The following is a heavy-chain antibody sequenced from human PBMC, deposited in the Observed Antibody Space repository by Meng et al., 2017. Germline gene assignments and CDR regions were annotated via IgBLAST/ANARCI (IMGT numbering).Heavy chain of an antibody. CDR3: AKVVVATIFSGFDY. CDR2: IYYSGST. D-gene: IGHD5-12*01. J-gene: IGHJ4*02. Sequence: VERQDAGPGLVKPSQTRSLTCIVSGGSISSGGYYWSWIRQHPGKGLEWIGYIYYSGSTYYNPSLKMRVTISVDTSKNQFSLKLSSVTAADTAVYYCAKVVVATIFSGFDYWGQGTLVTVSS. CDR1: GGSISSGGYY. V-gene: IGHV4-31*03.